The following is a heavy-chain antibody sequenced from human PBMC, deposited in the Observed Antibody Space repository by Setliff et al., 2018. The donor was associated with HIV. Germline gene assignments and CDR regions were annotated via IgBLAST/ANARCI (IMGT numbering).Heavy chain of an antibody. CDR1: GFTFSSYA. V-gene: IGHV3-33*01. Sequence: GESLRLSCAASGFTFSSYAMHWVRQAPGKGLEWVALIWYDGSNKYYADSVKGRFTISRDNSKNTLYLQMNSLRAEDTAVYYCARVHGYFDSSGYSLDAFDIWGQGTMVTVS. D-gene: IGHD3-22*01. CDR2: IWYDGSNK. J-gene: IGHJ3*02. CDR3: ARVHGYFDSSGYSLDAFDI.